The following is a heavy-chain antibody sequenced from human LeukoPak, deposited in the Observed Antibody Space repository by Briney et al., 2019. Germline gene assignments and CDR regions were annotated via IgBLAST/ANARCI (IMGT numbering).Heavy chain of an antibody. Sequence: SVKVSCKASGGTFSSYAISWVRQAPGQGLEWMGGIIPIFGTANYAQKFQGRVTITADESTSTAYMELSSLRSEDTAVCYCARAAAARYYYYYMDVWGKGTTVTISS. D-gene: IGHD2-2*01. CDR2: IIPIFGTA. V-gene: IGHV1-69*01. CDR3: ARAAAARYYYYYMDV. J-gene: IGHJ6*03. CDR1: GGTFSSYA.